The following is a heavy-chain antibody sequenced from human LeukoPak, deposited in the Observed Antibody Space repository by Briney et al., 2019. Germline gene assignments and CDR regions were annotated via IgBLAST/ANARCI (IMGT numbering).Heavy chain of an antibody. Sequence: SVKVCCKASGGTFSSYAISWVRQAPGQGLEWMGGIIPIFGTANYAQKFQGRVTITADKSTSTAYMELSSLRSEDTAVYYCASEVRFGGAFDIWGQGTMVTVSS. D-gene: IGHD4-23*01. J-gene: IGHJ3*02. CDR2: IIPIFGTA. V-gene: IGHV1-69*06. CDR3: ASEVRFGGAFDI. CDR1: GGTFSSYA.